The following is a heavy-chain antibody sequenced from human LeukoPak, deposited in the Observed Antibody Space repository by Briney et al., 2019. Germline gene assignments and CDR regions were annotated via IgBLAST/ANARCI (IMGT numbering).Heavy chain of an antibody. CDR3: AKGAGGGQVDWFDP. CDR1: GFNFCTYA. Sequence: GGSLRLSCAASGFNFCTYAMTWVRPAPGKGLEWVSSIGSSGSSTYYADSVKGRFTISRDNSKNTLYLQMNSLRGEDTAVYYCAKGAGGGQVDWFDPWGQGTLVTVSS. CDR2: IGSSGSST. V-gene: IGHV3-23*01. D-gene: IGHD2-15*01. J-gene: IGHJ5*02.